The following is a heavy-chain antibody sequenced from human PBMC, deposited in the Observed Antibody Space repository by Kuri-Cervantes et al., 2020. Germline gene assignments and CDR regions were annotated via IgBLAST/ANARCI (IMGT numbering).Heavy chain of an antibody. CDR1: GFTFSSYE. D-gene: IGHD2-15*01. V-gene: IGHV3-48*03. J-gene: IGHJ4*02. CDR2: ISSSGSTI. Sequence: GESLKISCAASGFTFSSYEMNWVRQAPGKGLEWVSYISSSGSTIYYADSVKGRFTISRDNAKNSLYLQMNSLRAEDTAVYYCARGAGRYCSGGSCYYFDYWGQGTLVTVSS. CDR3: ARGAGRYCSGGSCYYFDY.